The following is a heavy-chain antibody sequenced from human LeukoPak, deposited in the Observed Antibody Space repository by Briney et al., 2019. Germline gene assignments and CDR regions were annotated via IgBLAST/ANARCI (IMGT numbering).Heavy chain of an antibody. J-gene: IGHJ4*02. V-gene: IGHV3-23*01. D-gene: IGHD3-3*01. CDR3: AKDAEWLPITYYFDY. CDR1: GFTFSSYG. Sequence: GGSLRLSCAASGFTFSSYGMSWVRQAPGKGLEWVSAISGSGGSTYYADSVKGRFTISRDNSKNTLYLQMSSLRAEDTAVYYCAKDAEWLPITYYFDYWGQGTLVTVSS. CDR2: ISGSGGST.